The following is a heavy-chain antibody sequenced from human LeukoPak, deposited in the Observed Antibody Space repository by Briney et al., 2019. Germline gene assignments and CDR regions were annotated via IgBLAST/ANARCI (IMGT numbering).Heavy chain of an antibody. CDR1: GYTFTSYG. V-gene: IGHV1-18*01. D-gene: IGHD3-10*01. CDR2: ISAYNGNT. CDR3: ARDKAVLWFGAPAYGMDV. Sequence: ASVKVSCKASGYTFTSYGISWVRQAPGQGLEWMGWISAYNGNTSYAQKLQGRVTMTTDTSTSTAYMELRSLRSDDTAVYYCARDKAVLWFGAPAYGMDVWGQGTTVTVSS. J-gene: IGHJ6*02.